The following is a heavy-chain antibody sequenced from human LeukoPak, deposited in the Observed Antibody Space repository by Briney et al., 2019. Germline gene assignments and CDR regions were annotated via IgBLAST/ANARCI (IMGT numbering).Heavy chain of an antibody. D-gene: IGHD3-22*01. V-gene: IGHV4-59*01. CDR3: ARARNYYDSSDYYYEGDAFDI. CDR2: IYYSGST. Sequence: SETLSLTCTVSGGSISSYYWSWIRQPPGKGLECIGYIYYSGSTNYNPSLKSRVTISVDTSKNQFSLKLSSVTAADTAVYYCARARNYYDSSDYYYEGDAFDIWGQGTMVTVSS. J-gene: IGHJ3*02. CDR1: GGSISSYY.